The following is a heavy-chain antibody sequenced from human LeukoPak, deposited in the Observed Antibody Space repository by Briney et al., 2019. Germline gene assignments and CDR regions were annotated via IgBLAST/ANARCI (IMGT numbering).Heavy chain of an antibody. Sequence: ASVKVSCKASGGTFSSYAISWVRQAPGQGLEWMGGTIPIFGTANYAQKFQGRVTITTDESTSTAYMELGSLRSEDTAVYYCASKSTYDFWSGPTGYYYYYMDVWGKGTTVTVSS. CDR1: GGTFSSYA. J-gene: IGHJ6*03. CDR2: TIPIFGTA. CDR3: ASKSTYDFWSGPTGYYYYYMDV. V-gene: IGHV1-69*05. D-gene: IGHD3-3*01.